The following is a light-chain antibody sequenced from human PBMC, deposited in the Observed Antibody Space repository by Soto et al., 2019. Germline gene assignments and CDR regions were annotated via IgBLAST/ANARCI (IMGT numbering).Light chain of an antibody. CDR3: SSYTTSTTLYV. CDR1: SSDVGGYNY. CDR2: EVS. Sequence: QSALTQPASVSGSPGQSITISCTGTSSDVGGYNYVSWYQQYPGEAPKLLICEVSNRPSGVSNRFSGSKSGNTASLTISGLQAGDEADYYCSSYTTSTTLYVFGTGTKLTVL. V-gene: IGLV2-14*01. J-gene: IGLJ1*01.